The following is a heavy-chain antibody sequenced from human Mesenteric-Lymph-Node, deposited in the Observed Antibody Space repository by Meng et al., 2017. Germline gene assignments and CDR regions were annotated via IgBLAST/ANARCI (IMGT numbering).Heavy chain of an antibody. V-gene: IGHV1-2*02. Sequence: ASVKVSCKASGYTSTRYYIHWLRQAPGQGLEWMVWINPNSGGTNYAQKFQGRITMTSDTYISTAYMELSRLRSDDTAAYYCARLFVVVTAIRKDYWGQGTLVTVSS. CDR3: ARLFVVVTAIRKDY. D-gene: IGHD2-21*02. CDR2: INPNSGGT. CDR1: GYTSTRYY. J-gene: IGHJ4*02.